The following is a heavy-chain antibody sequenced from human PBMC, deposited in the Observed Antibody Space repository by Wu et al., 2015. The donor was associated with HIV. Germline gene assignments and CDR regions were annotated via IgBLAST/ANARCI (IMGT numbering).Heavy chain of an antibody. CDR2: INPNTGGT. V-gene: IGHV1-2*02. CDR3: ARDDPRVWFGDMDV. CDR1: GYTFTGNY. D-gene: IGHD3-10*01. J-gene: IGHJ6*03. Sequence: QVQLVQSGAEVKKPGASMKVSCKASGYTFTGNYMHWVRQAPGQGLEWMGWINPNTGGTEYAQKFQGRVTMTRDTSISTAYMELSRLTSDDTAVYYCARDDPRVWFGDMDVLGKGTTVTVSS.